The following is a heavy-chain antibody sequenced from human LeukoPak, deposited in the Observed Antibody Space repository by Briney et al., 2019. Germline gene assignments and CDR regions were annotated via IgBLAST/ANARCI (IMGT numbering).Heavy chain of an antibody. D-gene: IGHD2-2*01. J-gene: IGHJ4*02. Sequence: GGSLRLSCVASGFSFSNYWMSWVRQAPGKGLEWVATIKDDGSEKYSVQGRFTISRDNAKNSLYQQMNSLRVEDTAVYYCARRSTEDYWGQGTLVTVSS. CDR2: IKDDGSEK. CDR3: ARRSTEDY. CDR1: GFSFSNYW. V-gene: IGHV3-7*01.